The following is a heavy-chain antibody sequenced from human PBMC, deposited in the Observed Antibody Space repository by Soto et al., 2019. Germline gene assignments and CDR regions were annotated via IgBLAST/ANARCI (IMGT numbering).Heavy chain of an antibody. CDR1: GGSFSGYY. Sequence: SETLSLTCAVYGGSFSGYYWSRIRQPPGKGLEWIGEINHSGSTNYNPSLKSRVTISVDTSKNQFSLKLSSVTAAGTAVYYCARSWGRVYDFWSGYYTGGYFDYWGQGTLVTVSS. D-gene: IGHD3-3*01. J-gene: IGHJ4*02. V-gene: IGHV4-34*01. CDR2: INHSGST. CDR3: ARSWGRVYDFWSGYYTGGYFDY.